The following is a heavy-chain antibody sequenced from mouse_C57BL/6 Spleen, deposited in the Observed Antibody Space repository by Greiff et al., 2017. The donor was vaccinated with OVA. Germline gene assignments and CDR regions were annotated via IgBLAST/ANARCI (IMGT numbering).Heavy chain of an antibody. CDR1: GFTFSSYA. D-gene: IGHD2-1*01. Sequence: EVNVVESGGGLVKPGGSLKLSCAASGFTFSSYAMSWVRQTPEKRLEWVATISDGGSYTYYPDNVKGRFTISRDNAKNNLYLQMSHLKSEDTAMYYCARDRDGNPFAYWGQGTLVTVSA. CDR3: ARDRDGNPFAY. J-gene: IGHJ3*01. V-gene: IGHV5-4*01. CDR2: ISDGGSYT.